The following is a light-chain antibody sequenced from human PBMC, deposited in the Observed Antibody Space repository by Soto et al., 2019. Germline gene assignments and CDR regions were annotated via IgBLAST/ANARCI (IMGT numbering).Light chain of an antibody. CDR1: QSIAAH. V-gene: IGKV1-39*01. Sequence: DIQITQSPSSLSASVGDKVTITCRASQSIAAHLNWYQHKPGRPPRLLIFASSILQEGVPSRFSGSGSDTYFTLTIDSLLPEDFATYYSQHSSMFPRYTFGQGTRLE. J-gene: IGKJ2*01. CDR3: QHSSMFPRYT. CDR2: ASS.